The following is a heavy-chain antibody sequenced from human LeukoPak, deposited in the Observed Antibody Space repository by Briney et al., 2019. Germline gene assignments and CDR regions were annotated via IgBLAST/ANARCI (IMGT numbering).Heavy chain of an antibody. V-gene: IGHV1-2*02. J-gene: IGHJ4*02. CDR2: INPNSGGT. CDR1: GYTFTDYF. Sequence: ASVKVSCKASGYTFTDYFMHWVRQAPGQGLEWMGWINPNSGGTDYAQKLQGRVTMTRDTSTSTVYMELSSLRSEDTAVYYCARDKTDYYDSSGYYDGYFDYWGQGTLVTVSS. D-gene: IGHD3-22*01. CDR3: ARDKTDYYDSSGYYDGYFDY.